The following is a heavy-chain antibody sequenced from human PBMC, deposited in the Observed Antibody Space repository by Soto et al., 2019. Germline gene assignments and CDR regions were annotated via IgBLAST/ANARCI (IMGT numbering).Heavy chain of an antibody. Sequence: QVQLVQSGAEVKKPGASVKVSCKASGHTTTNYAMHWVRQAPGQRLEWMGWIHAGNGRTKYSQEFQGRVTITRDTSASIAYMELSSLRSEDTAVYYCARENGNWNSPWFDYWGQGTLVTVSS. CDR1: GHTTTNYA. CDR3: ARENGNWNSPWFDY. J-gene: IGHJ4*02. CDR2: IHAGNGRT. D-gene: IGHD1-20*01. V-gene: IGHV1-3*01.